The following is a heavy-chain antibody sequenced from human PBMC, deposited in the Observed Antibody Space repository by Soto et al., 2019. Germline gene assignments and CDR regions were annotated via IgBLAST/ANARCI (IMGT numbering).Heavy chain of an antibody. J-gene: IGHJ3*02. CDR2: IYYSGST. V-gene: IGHV4-31*03. CDR1: GGSISSGGYY. Sequence: QVQLQESGPGLVKPSQTLFLTCTVSGGSISSGGYYWSWIRQHPGKGLEWIGYIYYSGSTYYNPSLKSRVTISVDTSKNQFSLKLSSVTAADTAVYYCGMTTVTTQSPAFDIWGQGTMVTVSS. D-gene: IGHD4-17*01. CDR3: GMTTVTTQSPAFDI.